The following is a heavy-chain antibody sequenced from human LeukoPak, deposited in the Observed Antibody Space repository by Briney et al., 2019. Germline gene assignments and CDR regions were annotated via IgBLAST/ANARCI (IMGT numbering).Heavy chain of an antibody. Sequence: SETLSLTCTVSGGSISSSSYYWVWIRQPPGKGLEWIGNIYFSGNTYYNPSFESRVTIFVDTSKNQFSLKLSSVTAADTALYYCARDSSSSGWCDPWGQGTLVTVSS. D-gene: IGHD6-6*01. V-gene: IGHV4-39*02. CDR2: IYFSGNT. CDR1: GGSISSSSYY. CDR3: ARDSSSSGWCDP. J-gene: IGHJ5*02.